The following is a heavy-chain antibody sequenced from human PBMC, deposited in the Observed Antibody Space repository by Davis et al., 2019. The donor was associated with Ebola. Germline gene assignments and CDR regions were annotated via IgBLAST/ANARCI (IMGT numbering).Heavy chain of an antibody. J-gene: IGHJ4*02. Sequence: GESLKISCAASGFTFSSYAMHWVRQAPGKGLEWVGRIRSKANSYATAYAASVKGRFTISRDDSKNTAYLQMNSLKTEDTAVYYCTSRGDGYKGYWGQGTLVTVSS. CDR1: GFTFSSYA. D-gene: IGHD5-24*01. CDR2: IRSKANSYAT. CDR3: TSRGDGYKGY. V-gene: IGHV3-73*01.